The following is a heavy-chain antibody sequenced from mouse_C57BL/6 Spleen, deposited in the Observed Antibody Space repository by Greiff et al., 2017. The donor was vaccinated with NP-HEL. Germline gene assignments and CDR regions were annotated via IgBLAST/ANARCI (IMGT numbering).Heavy chain of an antibody. CDR1: GYTFTDYY. CDR2: IYPGSGNT. Sequence: QVQLKESGAELVRPGASVKLSCKASGYTFTDYYINWVKQRPGQGLEWIARIYPGSGNTYYNEKFKGKATLTAEKSSSTAYMQLSSLTSEDSAVYFCARDDYGSSYYAMDYWGQGTSVTVSS. J-gene: IGHJ4*01. D-gene: IGHD1-1*01. CDR3: ARDDYGSSYYAMDY. V-gene: IGHV1-76*01.